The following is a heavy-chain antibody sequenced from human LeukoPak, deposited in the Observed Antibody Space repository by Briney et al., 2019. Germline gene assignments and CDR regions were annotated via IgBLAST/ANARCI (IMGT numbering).Heavy chain of an antibody. CDR1: GYTFTNYY. V-gene: IGHV1-46*01. CDR3: ARGPSQQDFDH. Sequence: GASVKVSCKASGYTFTNYYIHWVRQAPGQGLEWMGIISPSGGSTAYAQRFQGRVTATRDTSTSTVYMELSSLRSEDTAVYYCARGPSQQDFDHWGQGTLVTVSS. D-gene: IGHD2-15*01. J-gene: IGHJ4*02. CDR2: ISPSGGST.